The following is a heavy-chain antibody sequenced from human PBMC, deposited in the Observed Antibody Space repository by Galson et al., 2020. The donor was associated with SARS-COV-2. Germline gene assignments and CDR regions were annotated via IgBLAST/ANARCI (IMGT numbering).Heavy chain of an antibody. Sequence: QAGGSLRLSCAASGFTFSSYAMHWVRQAPGKGLEWVAVISYDGSNKYYADSVKGRFTIPRDNSKNTLYLQMNSLRAEDTAVYYCARDPLITFGGVIVIGYYYYGMDVWGQGTTVTVSS. V-gene: IGHV3-30-3*01. D-gene: IGHD3-16*02. CDR1: GFTFSSYA. J-gene: IGHJ6*02. CDR3: ARDPLITFGGVIVIGYYYYGMDV. CDR2: ISYDGSNK.